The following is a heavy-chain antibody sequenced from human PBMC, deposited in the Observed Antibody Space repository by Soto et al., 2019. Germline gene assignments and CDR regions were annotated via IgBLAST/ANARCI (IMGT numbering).Heavy chain of an antibody. J-gene: IGHJ5*02. D-gene: IGHD3-22*01. CDR3: ARAQGHYYDSSGSNWFDP. CDR1: GGTFSSYA. V-gene: IGHV1-69*13. CDR2: IIPIFGTA. Sequence: SVKVSCKASGGTFSSYAISWVRQAPGQGLEWMGGIIPIFGTANYAQKFQGRVTITADESTSTAYMELSSLRSEDAAVYYCARAQGHYYDSSGSNWFDPWGQGTLVTVSS.